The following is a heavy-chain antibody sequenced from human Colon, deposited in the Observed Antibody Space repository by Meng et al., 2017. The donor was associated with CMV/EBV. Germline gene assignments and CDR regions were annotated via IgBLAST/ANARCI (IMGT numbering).Heavy chain of an antibody. J-gene: IGHJ3*02. CDR2: IYPPDSNI. CDR1: GYIFTTYW. CDR3: ARGYSTALLGHEAYDI. D-gene: IGHD5-12*01. V-gene: IGHV5-51*01. Sequence: GESLKISCQGSGYIFTTYWVAWVRQMPGKGLEWMGMIYPPDSNIRYSPSFQGQVTLAADKSTSTAYLQWSSLNGSDPDMYFCARGYSTALLGHEAYDIWGQGTMVTVSS.